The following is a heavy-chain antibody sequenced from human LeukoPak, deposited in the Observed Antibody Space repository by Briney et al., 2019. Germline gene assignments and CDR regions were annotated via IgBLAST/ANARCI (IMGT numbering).Heavy chain of an antibody. V-gene: IGHV1-2*02. J-gene: IGHJ4*02. CDR2: INANSGGT. CDR1: GYIFTGYY. CDR3: ARDGHGGNSFDY. D-gene: IGHD4-23*01. Sequence: ASVKVSCKASGYIFTGYYMHWVRQAPGQGLEWMGWINANSGGTDYAQKFQDRVTMTRDTSISTAYMELSRLRSDDTAVYYCARDGHGGNSFDYWGQGTLVTVSS.